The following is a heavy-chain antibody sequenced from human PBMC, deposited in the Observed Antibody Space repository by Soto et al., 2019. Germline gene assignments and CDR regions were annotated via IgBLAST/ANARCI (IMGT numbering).Heavy chain of an antibody. CDR1: GFTFNNYA. J-gene: IGHJ1*01. CDR2: INDDGGST. CDR3: VKDESINWYSGHFRH. Sequence: GGSLRLSCAASGFTFNNYAMTWVRQAPGKGLEWVSTINDDGGSTYYADSVKGRFTISRDNSKKTLYLQMNSLSAEDTAFYYCVKDESINWYSGHFRHWGQGTLVTVSS. D-gene: IGHD6-13*01. V-gene: IGHV3-23*01.